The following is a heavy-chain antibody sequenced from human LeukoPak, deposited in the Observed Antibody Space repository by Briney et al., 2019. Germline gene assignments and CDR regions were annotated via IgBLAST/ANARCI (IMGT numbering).Heavy chain of an antibody. V-gene: IGHV1-69*13. J-gene: IGHJ4*02. D-gene: IGHD1-26*01. CDR3: ARQRIVGAIYAY. CDR1: GGTFSSYA. CDR2: IIPIFGTA. Sequence: VKVSCKASGGTFSSYAISWVRQAPGQGLEWMGGIIPIFGTANYAQEFQGRVTITADESTSTAYMELSSLRSEDTAVYYCARQRIVGAIYAYWGQGTLVTVSS.